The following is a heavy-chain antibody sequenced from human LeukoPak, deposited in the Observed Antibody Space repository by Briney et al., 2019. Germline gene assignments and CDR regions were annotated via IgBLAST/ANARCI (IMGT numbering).Heavy chain of an antibody. V-gene: IGHV3-23*01. CDR1: GFTFSSYA. CDR2: ISGSGGST. D-gene: IGHD3-16*02. J-gene: IGHJ3*02. CDR3: ARLHDYVWGSYRRNAFDI. Sequence: GGSPRLSCAASGFTFSSYAMSWVRQAPGKGLEWVSAISGSGGSTYYADSVKGRFTISRDNSKNTLYLQMNSLRAEDTAVYYCARLHDYVWGSYRRNAFDIWGQGTMVTVSS.